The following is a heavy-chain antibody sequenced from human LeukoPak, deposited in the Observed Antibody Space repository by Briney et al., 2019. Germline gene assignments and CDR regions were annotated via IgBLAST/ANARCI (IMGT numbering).Heavy chain of an antibody. CDR3: AREGSMVPSYY. Sequence: GASVKVSCKASGGTFSSYTISWVRQAPGQGLEWMGRIIPLLGIANYAQKFQGRVTITADKSTSAAYMELSSLRSEDTAVYYCAREGSMVPSYYWGQGTLVTVSS. CDR2: IIPLLGIA. D-gene: IGHD3-10*01. V-gene: IGHV1-69*04. CDR1: GGTFSSYT. J-gene: IGHJ4*02.